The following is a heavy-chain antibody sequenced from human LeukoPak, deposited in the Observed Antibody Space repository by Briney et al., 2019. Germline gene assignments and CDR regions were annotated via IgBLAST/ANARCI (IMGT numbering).Heavy chain of an antibody. J-gene: IGHJ6*02. V-gene: IGHV4-59*08. CDR2: IYYSGST. CDR3: ARLKRYSSFYYYYGMDV. CDR1: GGSISSYY. Sequence: SETLSLTCTVSGGSISSYYWSRIRQPPGKGLEWIGYIYYSGSTNYNPSLKSRVTIPVDTSKNQFSLKLSSVTAADTAVYYCARLKRYSSFYYYYGMDVWGQGTTVTVSS. D-gene: IGHD6-13*01.